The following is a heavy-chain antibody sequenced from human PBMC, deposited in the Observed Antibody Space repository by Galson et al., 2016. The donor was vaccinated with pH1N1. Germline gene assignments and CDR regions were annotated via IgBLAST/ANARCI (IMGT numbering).Heavy chain of an antibody. J-gene: IGHJ4*02. V-gene: IGHV6-1*01. Sequence: CAISGDSVSSNSVSWVWVRQSPSRGLEWLGRTYYRAQWWHDYAFSVESRLIINPDTSRNQVSLQLTSLTPDDTAIYYCARGGSGHLDFWGPGVLVTVSS. D-gene: IGHD3-10*01. CDR1: GDSVSSNSVS. CDR3: ARGGSGHLDF. CDR2: TYYRAQWWH.